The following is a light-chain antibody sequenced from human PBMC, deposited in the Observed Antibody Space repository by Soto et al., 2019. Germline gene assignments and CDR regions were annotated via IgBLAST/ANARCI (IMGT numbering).Light chain of an antibody. CDR1: QTISSW. V-gene: IGKV1-5*03. J-gene: IGKJ1*01. Sequence: DIQMTQSPSTLSGSVGDRVTITCRASQTISSWLAWYQQKPGKAPKLLIYKASTLKSGVPSRLSGSGSGTEFTLTISSLQPDDFATYYCQQYNSYPWTFGQGTKVDI. CDR3: QQYNSYPWT. CDR2: KAS.